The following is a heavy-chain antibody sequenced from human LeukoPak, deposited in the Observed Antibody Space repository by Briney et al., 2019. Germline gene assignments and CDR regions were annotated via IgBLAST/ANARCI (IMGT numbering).Heavy chain of an antibody. J-gene: IGHJ4*02. CDR1: GFTFSSYS. Sequence: GSLRLSCAASGFTFSSYSMNWVRQAPGKGLEWVSSISSSGSYIYYADSVKGRFTISRDNAKNSLYLQMNSLRAEDTAEYYCARGAWGYYDFWSAIRPQIDYFDYWGQGTLVTVSS. CDR2: ISSSGSYI. CDR3: ARGAWGYYDFWSAIRPQIDYFDY. D-gene: IGHD3-3*01. V-gene: IGHV3-21*01.